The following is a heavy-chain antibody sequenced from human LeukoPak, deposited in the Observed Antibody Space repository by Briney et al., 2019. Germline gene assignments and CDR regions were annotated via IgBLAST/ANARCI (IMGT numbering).Heavy chain of an antibody. Sequence: DPSETLSLTCAVYGGSFSGYYWSWVRQPPGKGLEWIGEINHSGSTNYNPSLKSRVTISVDTSKNQFSLKLSSVTAADTAVYYCARRGSLTMVRGNYYYYYYMDVWGKGTTVTISS. CDR2: INHSGST. CDR3: ARRGSLTMVRGNYYYYYYMDV. V-gene: IGHV4-34*01. J-gene: IGHJ6*03. D-gene: IGHD3-10*01. CDR1: GGSFSGYY.